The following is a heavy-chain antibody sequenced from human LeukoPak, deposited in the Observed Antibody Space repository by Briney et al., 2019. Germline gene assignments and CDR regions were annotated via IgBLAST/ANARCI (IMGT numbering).Heavy chain of an antibody. Sequence: MPGGSLRLSWAASGFTFSNAWMNWVRQAPGKGLEWVGRIKSKTDGGTTDYAAPVKGRFTISRDDSKNTLYLQMNSLKTEDTAVYYCSTTYYYDSSEGYWGQGTLVTVSS. CDR2: IKSKTDGGTT. D-gene: IGHD3-22*01. J-gene: IGHJ4*02. CDR1: GFTFSNAW. V-gene: IGHV3-15*07. CDR3: STTYYYDSSEGY.